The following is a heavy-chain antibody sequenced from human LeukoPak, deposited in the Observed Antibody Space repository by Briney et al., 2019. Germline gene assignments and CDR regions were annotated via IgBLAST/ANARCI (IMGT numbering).Heavy chain of an antibody. CDR3: VGGDY. V-gene: IGHV3-7*01. CDR1: GFTFSSYA. Sequence: GGSLRLSCAASGFTFSSYAMTWVRQAPGKGLECVANINQDGSDKYYVDSVKGRFTISRDNTKNSLHLQMNSLRAEDTAVYYCVGGDYWGQGTLVTVSS. J-gene: IGHJ4*02. CDR2: INQDGSDK.